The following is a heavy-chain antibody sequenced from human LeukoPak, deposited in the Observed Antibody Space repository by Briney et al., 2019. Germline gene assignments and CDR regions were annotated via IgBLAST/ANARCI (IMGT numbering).Heavy chain of an antibody. Sequence: GRSLRLSCTASGFTFGDYAMSWVRQAPGKGLEWVGFIRSKAYGGTTEYAASVKGGFTISRDDSKSIAYLQMNSLKTEDTAVYYCTRPVTYSGWYVSSFDYWGQGTLVTVSS. CDR1: GFTFGDYA. CDR3: TRPVTYSGWYVSSFDY. J-gene: IGHJ4*02. CDR2: IRSKAYGGTT. D-gene: IGHD6-19*01. V-gene: IGHV3-49*04.